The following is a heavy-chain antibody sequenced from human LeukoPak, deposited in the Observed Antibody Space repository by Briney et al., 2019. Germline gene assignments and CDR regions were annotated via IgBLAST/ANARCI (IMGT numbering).Heavy chain of an antibody. CDR2: INPNSGGT. V-gene: IGHV1-2*02. CDR1: GYTFTSYY. J-gene: IGHJ3*02. CDR3: ARFSDYSGAFDI. D-gene: IGHD4-17*01. Sequence: ASVKVSCKASGYTFTSYYMHWVRQAPGQGLEWMGWINPNSGGTNYAQKFQGRVTMTRDTSISTAYMELSRLRSDDTAVYYCARFSDYSGAFDIWGQGTMVTVSA.